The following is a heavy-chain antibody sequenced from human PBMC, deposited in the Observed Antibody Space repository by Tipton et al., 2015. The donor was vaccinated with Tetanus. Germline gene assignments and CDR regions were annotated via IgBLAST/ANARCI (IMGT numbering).Heavy chain of an antibody. CDR2: INQRGGI. CDR1: GGSSSSFY. J-gene: IGHJ4*02. D-gene: IGHD3-10*01. Sequence: LRLSCAVSGGSSSSFYWSWIRQPPGKGLEWIGEINQRGGISYNPSLNSRVTISVDTSKSQFSLRLTSVTAADTAVYYCARSKLLWFGESLSGFDSWGQGTLVTVSA. CDR3: ARSKLLWFGESLSGFDS. V-gene: IGHV4-34*01.